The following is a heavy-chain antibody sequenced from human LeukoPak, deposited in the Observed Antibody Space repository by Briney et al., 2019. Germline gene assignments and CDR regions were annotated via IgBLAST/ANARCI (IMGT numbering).Heavy chain of an antibody. CDR2: IYHDGNT. CDR3: ATTPNFGSGYPRYFFDY. V-gene: IGHV4-30-2*01. CDR1: GASMSSHGYS. Sequence: SETLSLTCAVSGASMSSHGYSWSWIRQPPGKGLEFIGYIYHDGNTYYNPSLNGRVSISVDMSKNQFSLKLSSVTAADTAVYFCATTPNFGSGYPRYFFDYWGQGILVTVSS. J-gene: IGHJ4*02. D-gene: IGHD3-22*01.